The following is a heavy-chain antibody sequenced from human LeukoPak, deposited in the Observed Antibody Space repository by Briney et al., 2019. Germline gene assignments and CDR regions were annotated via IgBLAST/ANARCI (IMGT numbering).Heavy chain of an antibody. CDR2: MNPNSAKT. CDR3: ARAVDTGVVTGYYGMDV. CDR1: GYTFTSYD. V-gene: IGHV1-8*01. J-gene: IGHJ6*02. Sequence: ASVNVSCKASGYTFTSYDINWVRQAPGQGLEWMGWMNPNSAKTGYAQKFQGRVTMTRNTSISTVYMELSSLRSEDTAVYYRARAVDTGVVTGYYGMDVWGQGTTITVSS. D-gene: IGHD5-18*01.